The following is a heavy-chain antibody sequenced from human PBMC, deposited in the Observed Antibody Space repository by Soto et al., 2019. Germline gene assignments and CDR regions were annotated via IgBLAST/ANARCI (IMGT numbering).Heavy chain of an antibody. J-gene: IGHJ3*02. CDR1: GYTFTGYY. CDR2: INPNSGGT. V-gene: IGHV1-2*04. Sequence: QVQLVQSGAEVKKPGASVKVSCKASGYTFTGYYMHWVRQAPGQGLEWMGWINPNSGGTNYAQKFQGWVTMTRDTSISTAYMELSRLRSDDTAVYYCARPQGSVVVAANVDVDAFDIWGQGTMVTVSS. CDR3: ARPQGSVVVAANVDVDAFDI. D-gene: IGHD2-15*01.